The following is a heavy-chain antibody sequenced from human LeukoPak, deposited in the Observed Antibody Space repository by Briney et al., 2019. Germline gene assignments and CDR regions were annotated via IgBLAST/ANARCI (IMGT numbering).Heavy chain of an antibody. CDR2: ISYDGSNK. CDR1: GFTFSSYA. J-gene: IGHJ4*02. Sequence: GRSLRLSCAASGFTFSSYAMHWVRQAPGKGLEWVAVISYDGSNKYYADSVKGRFTISRDSSKNTLYLQMNSLRAEDTAVYYCARDAGGGYFDYWGQGTLVTVSS. CDR3: ARDAGGGYFDY. V-gene: IGHV3-30-3*01. D-gene: IGHD3-10*01.